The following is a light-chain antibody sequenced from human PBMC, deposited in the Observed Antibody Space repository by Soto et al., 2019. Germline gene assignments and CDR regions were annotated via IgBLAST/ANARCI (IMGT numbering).Light chain of an antibody. V-gene: IGKV3-20*01. CDR1: QSDSSSY. CDR2: GAS. J-gene: IGKJ2*01. Sequence: EIVLTQSPGTLSLSPGERATLSCRASQSDSSSYLAWYQQKPGQAHRLLIYGASSRATVIPDRFSGSGSGTDFTLTISRLEPKDFAVSYCQQYGSSSYTFGQGTKLEI. CDR3: QQYGSSSYT.